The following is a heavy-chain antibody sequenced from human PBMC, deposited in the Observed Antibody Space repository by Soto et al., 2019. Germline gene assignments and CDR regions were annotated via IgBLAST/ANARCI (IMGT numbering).Heavy chain of an antibody. D-gene: IGHD4-17*01. J-gene: IGHJ3*02. CDR3: PKYSGDSDAFDI. CDR2: ISTTSIFI. V-gene: IGHV3-21*01. CDR1: GFSFSTYT. Sequence: GGSLRLSCVASGFSFSTYTMNWVRQAPGKGLEWVSSISTTSIFIDYSDSVKGRFTVSRDNARNTLFLQLNSLRAEDTAVYYCPKYSGDSDAFDIWGQGTMVTVS.